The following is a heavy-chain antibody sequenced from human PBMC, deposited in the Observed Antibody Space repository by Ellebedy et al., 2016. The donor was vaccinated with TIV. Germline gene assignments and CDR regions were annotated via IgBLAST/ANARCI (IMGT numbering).Heavy chain of an antibody. Sequence: GESLKISXAASGFTFGTYGMHWVRQAPGKGLEWVALISYDGSDKFYADSVRGRFTISRDTSKNTLYLQMNSLRAEDTAVYYCAKDWVGYCSGGSCYPGYWGQGTLVTVSS. CDR1: GFTFGTYG. CDR2: ISYDGSDK. D-gene: IGHD2-15*01. CDR3: AKDWVGYCSGGSCYPGY. J-gene: IGHJ4*02. V-gene: IGHV3-30*18.